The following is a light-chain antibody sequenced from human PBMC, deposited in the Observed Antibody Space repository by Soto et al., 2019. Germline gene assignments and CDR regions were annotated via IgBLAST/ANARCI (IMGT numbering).Light chain of an antibody. CDR2: DAS. Sequence: EIVLTQSPGSPSLFPGERATPSCRASQTVGRNYLAWFQQKPGQAPRLLIYDASTRATGIPDKFGGSGSGTDFTLTISRLEPEDFAVYYCQQYVNSPITFGQGTRLEIK. CDR3: QQYVNSPIT. V-gene: IGKV3-20*01. CDR1: QTVGRNY. J-gene: IGKJ5*01.